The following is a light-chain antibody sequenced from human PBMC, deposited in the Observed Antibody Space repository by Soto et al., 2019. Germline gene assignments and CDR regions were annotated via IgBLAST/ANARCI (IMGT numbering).Light chain of an antibody. CDR2: QDS. V-gene: IGLV3-1*01. J-gene: IGLJ3*02. CDR3: QAGGV. Sequence: SYELTQPPSVSVSPGQTASITCSGDKLGDKYACWYQQKPGQSPVLVIYQDSKRPSGIPERFSGSNSGNTATLTISGTQAMDEADYYCQAGGVFDGGTKLTVL. CDR1: KLGDKY.